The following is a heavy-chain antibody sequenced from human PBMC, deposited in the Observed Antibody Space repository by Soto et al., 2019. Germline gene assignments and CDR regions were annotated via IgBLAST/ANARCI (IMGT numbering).Heavy chain of an antibody. V-gene: IGHV4-59*01. CDR2: IYYNGST. CDR1: GGSISSYY. J-gene: IGHJ5*02. CDR3: VRECGDCNPNWFDP. Sequence: SETLSLTCTVSGGSISSYYWSWIRQPPGKGLEWIGYIYYNGSTNYSPSLKSRVTISVDTSKNQFSLKLRSVTAEDTAVYYCVRECGDCNPNWFDPWGQGTQVTVSS. D-gene: IGHD2-21*02.